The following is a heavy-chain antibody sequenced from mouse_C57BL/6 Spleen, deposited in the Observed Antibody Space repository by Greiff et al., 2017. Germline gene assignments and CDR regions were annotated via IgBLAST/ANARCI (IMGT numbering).Heavy chain of an antibody. Sequence: QVQLQQPGAELVRPGTSVKLSCKASGYTFTSYWMHWVKQRPGQGLEWIGVNDPSDSYTNYNQKFKGKATLTVDTSSSTAYMQLSSLTSEDSAVYYCARKHYGSSPWFAYWGQGTLVTVSA. J-gene: IGHJ3*01. CDR1: GYTFTSYW. CDR2: NDPSDSYT. V-gene: IGHV1-59*01. CDR3: ARKHYGSSPWFAY. D-gene: IGHD1-1*01.